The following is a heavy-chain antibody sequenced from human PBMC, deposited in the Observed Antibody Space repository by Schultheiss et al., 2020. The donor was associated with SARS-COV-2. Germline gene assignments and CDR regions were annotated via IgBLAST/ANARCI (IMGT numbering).Heavy chain of an antibody. CDR1: GGTFSSYA. J-gene: IGHJ5*02. Sequence: SVKVSCKASGGTFSSYAISWVRQAPGQGLEWMGGIIPIFGTANYAQKLQGRVTMTTDTSTSTAYMELRTLRSDDTAVYYCARDYDFWSGKNWLDPWGQGALVTVSS. CDR3: ARDYDFWSGKNWLDP. CDR2: IIPIFGTA. V-gene: IGHV1-69*05. D-gene: IGHD3-3*01.